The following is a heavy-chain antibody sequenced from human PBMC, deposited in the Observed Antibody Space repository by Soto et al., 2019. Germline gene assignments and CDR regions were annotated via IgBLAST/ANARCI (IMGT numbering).Heavy chain of an antibody. J-gene: IGHJ4*02. CDR1: GYTFTGYY. CDR2: INPNSGGT. CDR3: ARDSKLGIDY. D-gene: IGHD7-27*01. Sequence: ASVKVSCKASGYTFTGYYMHWVRQAPGQGLEWMGWINPNSGGTNYAQKFQGWVTMTRAPSISTAYMELSRLRSDDTAVYYCARDSKLGIDYGGQGTMVTVSS. V-gene: IGHV1-2*04.